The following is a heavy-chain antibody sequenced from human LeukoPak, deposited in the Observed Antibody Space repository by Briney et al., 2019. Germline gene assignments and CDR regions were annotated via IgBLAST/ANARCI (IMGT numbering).Heavy chain of an antibody. CDR2: IGIDSGNT. D-gene: IGHD1-1*01. J-gene: IGHJ4*02. CDR1: GFPFIEYS. CDR3: ARDHNYAFDN. V-gene: IGHV3-48*01. Sequence: PGGSLRLSCTASGFPFIEYSMNWVRQAPGKGLEWISYIGIDSGNTKYADSVRGRFTIPADKAKNSLYLQMSSLRVEDTAVYYCARDHNYAFDNWGQGTLVSVAS.